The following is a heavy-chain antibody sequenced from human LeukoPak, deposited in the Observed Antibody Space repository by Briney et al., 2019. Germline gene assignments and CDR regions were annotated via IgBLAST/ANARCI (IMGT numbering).Heavy chain of an antibody. CDR3: ARDSSFYCSSTSCYAGNWFDP. V-gene: IGHV1-2*02. D-gene: IGHD2-2*01. CDR1: GYTFTGYY. CDR2: INPNSGGT. Sequence: GATVKVSCKASGYTFTGYYMHWVGQAPGQGLEWMGWINPNSGGTNYAQKFQGRVTMTSDTSISTAYMELSRLRSDDTAVYYCARDSSFYCSSTSCYAGNWFDPWGQGTLVTVSS. J-gene: IGHJ5*02.